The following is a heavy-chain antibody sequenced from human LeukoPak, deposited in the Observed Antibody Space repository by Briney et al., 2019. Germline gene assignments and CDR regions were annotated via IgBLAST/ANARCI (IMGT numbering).Heavy chain of an antibody. V-gene: IGHV3-30*18. CDR2: ISYDGSNK. J-gene: IGHJ4*02. CDR1: GFTFSSYG. D-gene: IGHD6-19*01. Sequence: GRSLRLSCAASGFTFSSYGMHWVRQAPGKGLEWVAVISYDGSNKYYADSVKGRFTISRDNSKNTLYLQMNSLRAEDTAVYYCAKAEQWLQIYYFDYWGQGTLVTVSP. CDR3: AKAEQWLQIYYFDY.